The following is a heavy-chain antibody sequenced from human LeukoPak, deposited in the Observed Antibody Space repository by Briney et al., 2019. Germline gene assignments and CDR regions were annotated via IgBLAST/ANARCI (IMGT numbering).Heavy chain of an antibody. J-gene: IGHJ4*02. V-gene: IGHV1-46*01. CDR3: ARLGYCSGGSSYYLAY. D-gene: IGHD2-15*01. Sequence: ASVKVSCKASGYSFTTYYIHWARQAPGQGLEWMGIINPSGGSTSYSQQFQGRITLTRDTSTSTVYMDLSSLTSEDTAVYYCARLGYCSGGSSYYLAYWGQGSLVTVSS. CDR1: GYSFTTYY. CDR2: INPSGGST.